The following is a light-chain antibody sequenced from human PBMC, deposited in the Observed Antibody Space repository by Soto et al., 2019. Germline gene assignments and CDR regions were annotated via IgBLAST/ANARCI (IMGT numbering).Light chain of an antibody. Sequence: EVVMTQSPATLSVSPGERVTLSCRASQSINAHLAWYQQKPGQAPRLLIHGASTRATGIPARFSGSGFGTKFVXXIXSXLSEDFAVYYCHQYNTWLWTFGQGTKVEIQ. J-gene: IGKJ1*01. CDR2: GAS. V-gene: IGKV3-15*01. CDR3: HQYNTWLWT. CDR1: QSINAH.